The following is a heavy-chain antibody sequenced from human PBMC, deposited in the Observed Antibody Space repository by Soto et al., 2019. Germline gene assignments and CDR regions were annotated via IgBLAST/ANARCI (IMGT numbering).Heavy chain of an antibody. CDR3: ARAVAVAADFDY. J-gene: IGHJ4*02. Sequence: ASVKVSCKASGYTFTSYAVHWVRQAPGQGLEWMGWISAYNGNTKYSQKSQGRVTITRDTSASTAYMELSSLRSEDTAVYYCARAVAVAADFDYWGQGTLVTVSS. V-gene: IGHV1-3*01. CDR1: GYTFTSYA. CDR2: ISAYNGNT. D-gene: IGHD6-19*01.